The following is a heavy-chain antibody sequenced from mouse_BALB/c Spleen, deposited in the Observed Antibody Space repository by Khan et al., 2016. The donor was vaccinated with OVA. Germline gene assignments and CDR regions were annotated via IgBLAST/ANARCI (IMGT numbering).Heavy chain of an antibody. CDR3: ARWPRGY. CDR2: IDPANGNT. Sequence: VQLKQSGAELVKPGASVKLSCTASGYNIKDTYMHWVKQRPEQGLEWIGRIDPANGNTEYDPTFQGKATITADTPSNTAYLQLSSLTSEDTAVYYCARWPRGYWGQGTALTVSS. V-gene: IGHV14-3*02. J-gene: IGHJ2*01. CDR1: GYNIKDTY.